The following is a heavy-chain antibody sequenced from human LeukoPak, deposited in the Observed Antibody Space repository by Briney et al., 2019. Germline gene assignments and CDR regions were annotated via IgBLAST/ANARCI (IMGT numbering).Heavy chain of an antibody. V-gene: IGHV3-21*01. J-gene: IGHJ4*02. CDR3: ASGYSRSSNDY. CDR2: ISSSRNDI. D-gene: IGHD6-6*01. Sequence: GGSLRLSCAASGFTFSSYSFNWVRQAPGKGLEWVSSISSSRNDIYYADSVKGRFTISRDNAKSSPYLQMNSLRAEDTAVYYCASGYSRSSNDYWGQGTLVTVSS. CDR1: GFTFSSYS.